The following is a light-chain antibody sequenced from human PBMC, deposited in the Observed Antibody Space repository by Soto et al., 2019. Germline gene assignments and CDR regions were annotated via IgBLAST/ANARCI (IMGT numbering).Light chain of an antibody. CDR3: AAWDDSLNGVV. V-gene: IGLV1-44*01. J-gene: IGLJ2*01. CDR2: SNN. Sequence: QSVLTQPPSASGTPGQRVTISCSGSSSNIGSNTVYWYQQLPGMAPKLLIYSNNQRPSGVPDRFSGSKSGTSASLAISGLQSEDEADYYCAAWDDSLNGVVFGGGTKLTVL. CDR1: SSNIGSNT.